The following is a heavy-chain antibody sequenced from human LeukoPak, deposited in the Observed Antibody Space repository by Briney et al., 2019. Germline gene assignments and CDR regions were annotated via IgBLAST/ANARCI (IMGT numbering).Heavy chain of an antibody. J-gene: IGHJ4*02. CDR1: GGSISSGGYC. Sequence: SQTLSLTCTVSGGSISSGGYCWSWIRQHPGKGLEWIGYIYYSGSTYYNPSLKSRVTISVDTSKNQFSLKLSSVTAADTAVYYCARGSGSYPTSPSFDYWGQGTLVTVSS. V-gene: IGHV4-31*03. CDR3: ARGSGSYPTSPSFDY. CDR2: IYYSGST. D-gene: IGHD1-26*01.